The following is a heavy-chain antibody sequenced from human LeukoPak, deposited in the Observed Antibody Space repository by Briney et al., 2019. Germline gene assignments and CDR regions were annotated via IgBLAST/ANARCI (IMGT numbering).Heavy chain of an antibody. CDR3: AKDRAMVLSFTDY. J-gene: IGHJ4*02. Sequence: PGGSLRLSCAASGFTFSSYGMHWVRQAPGKGLEWVAFIRYDGSNKYYADSVKGRFTISRDNSKNALYLQMNSLRAEDTAVYYCAKDRAMVLSFTDYWGQGTLVTVSS. D-gene: IGHD5-18*01. V-gene: IGHV3-30*02. CDR2: IRYDGSNK. CDR1: GFTFSSYG.